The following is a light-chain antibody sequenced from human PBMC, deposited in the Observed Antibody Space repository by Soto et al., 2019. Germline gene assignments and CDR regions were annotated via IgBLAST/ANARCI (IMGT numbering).Light chain of an antibody. V-gene: IGKV1-39*01. CDR1: QNIDNY. J-gene: IGKJ4*01. CDR3: QESYTSPAVS. Sequence: DIQMTQSPSSMSASLGDRVIIXXRASQNIDNYLNWYQQKPGKATKLXXYATSTLQSGVPSRFSGSGSGTEFTLTISSLQAEDFATYFCQESYTSPAVSFGGGTKVDI. CDR2: ATS.